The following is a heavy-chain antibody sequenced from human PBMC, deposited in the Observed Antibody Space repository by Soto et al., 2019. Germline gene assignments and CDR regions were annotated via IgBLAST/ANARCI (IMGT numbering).Heavy chain of an antibody. V-gene: IGHV3-30-3*01. J-gene: IGHJ6*02. CDR1: GFTFSSYA. Sequence: QVQLVESGGGVVQPGRSLRLSCAASGFTFSSYAMHWVRQATGKGLEWVAVISYDGSNKYYADSVKGRFTISRDNSKNTLYLQMNSLRAEDTAVYYCARDSVTTSLYYYYGMDVWGQGTTVTVPS. D-gene: IGHD4-17*01. CDR3: ARDSVTTSLYYYYGMDV. CDR2: ISYDGSNK.